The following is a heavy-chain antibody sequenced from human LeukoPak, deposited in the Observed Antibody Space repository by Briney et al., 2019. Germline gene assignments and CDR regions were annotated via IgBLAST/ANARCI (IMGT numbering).Heavy chain of an antibody. D-gene: IGHD3-3*01. Sequence: PSEPLSLTCAVSGGSISSSNWWSWVRQPPGKGLEWIGEIYHSGSTNYNPSLKSRVTISVDKSKNQFSLKLSSVTAADTAVYYCASVFRSSYYFDYWGQGTLVTVSS. CDR3: ASVFRSSYYFDY. CDR2: IYHSGST. CDR1: GGSISSSNW. J-gene: IGHJ4*02. V-gene: IGHV4-4*02.